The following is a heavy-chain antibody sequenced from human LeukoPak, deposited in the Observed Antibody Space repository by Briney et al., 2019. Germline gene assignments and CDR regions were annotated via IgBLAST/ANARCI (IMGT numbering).Heavy chain of an antibody. J-gene: IGHJ5*02. D-gene: IGHD2-21*02. Sequence: GGSLRLSRAASGSTFSSDAMSWVRQAPGKGLEWVSAISGSGGSTYYADSVKGRFTISRDKSKNTLYLQMNSLRAEDTAVYYCAKSQAHIVVVTAIPGWFDPWGQGTLVTVPS. CDR2: ISGSGGST. CDR3: AKSQAHIVVVTAIPGWFDP. CDR1: GSTFSSDA. V-gene: IGHV3-23*01.